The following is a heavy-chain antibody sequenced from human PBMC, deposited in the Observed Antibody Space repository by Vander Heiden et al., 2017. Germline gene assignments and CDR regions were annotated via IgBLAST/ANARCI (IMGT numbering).Heavy chain of an antibody. D-gene: IGHD6-6*01. CDR3: ARSGGIAARGYNWFDP. CDR1: GSTFTSYD. CDR2: MNPNSGNT. Sequence: QVQLVQSGAEVKKPGASAKVFCKASGSTFTSYDINWVRQATGQGLEWMGWMNPNSGNTGYAQKFQGRVTMTRNTSISTAYMELSSLRSEDTAVYYCARSGGIAARGYNWFDPWDQGTLVTVSS. V-gene: IGHV1-8*01. J-gene: IGHJ5*02.